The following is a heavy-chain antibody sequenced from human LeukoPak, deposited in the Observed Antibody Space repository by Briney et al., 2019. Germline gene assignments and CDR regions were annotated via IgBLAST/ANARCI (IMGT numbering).Heavy chain of an antibody. J-gene: IGHJ4*02. CDR3: AKFGDYVGY. D-gene: IGHD3-10*01. Sequence: GGSLRLSCAASAFAFGNHAMSWVRQAPGKGLEWVSAISGSGGSTYYADSVKGRFTISRDNSKNTLYLQMNSLRAEDTAVYYCAKFGDYVGYWGQGTLVTVSS. CDR2: ISGSGGST. V-gene: IGHV3-23*01. CDR1: AFAFGNHA.